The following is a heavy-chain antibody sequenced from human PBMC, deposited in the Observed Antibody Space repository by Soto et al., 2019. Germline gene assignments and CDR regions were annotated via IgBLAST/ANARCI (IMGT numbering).Heavy chain of an antibody. J-gene: IGHJ4*02. D-gene: IGHD3-22*01. V-gene: IGHV3-23*01. CDR2: ISGSGTKT. CDR1: GFSFSSYA. Sequence: AEGSLRLSCAASGFSFSSYAMSWVRQAPGKGLDWVSAISGSGTKTHYADSVKGRFTIPRDNSKNTLYLQMNSLRAEDTAVYYCAKDNPVNEVVKVFEYWGRGALVTVSS. CDR3: AKDNPVNEVVKVFEY.